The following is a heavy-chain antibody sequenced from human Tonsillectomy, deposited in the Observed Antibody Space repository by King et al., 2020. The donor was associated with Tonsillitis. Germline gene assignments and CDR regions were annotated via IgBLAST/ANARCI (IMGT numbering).Heavy chain of an antibody. CDR1: GFTFSSYG. D-gene: IGHD3-3*02. V-gene: IGHV3-33*01. CDR2: IWYDGYNK. CDR3: ARGLLSSLSALDI. Sequence: HLKESGGGVVQSGRSLRVSCAASGFTFSSYGMHWVRQAPGKGLEWVAVIWYDGYNKDYADSVNGRLTISRDNSKNTLYLQMNSLRAEDTAVYYCARGLLSSLSALDIWGQGTMVTVSS. J-gene: IGHJ3*02.